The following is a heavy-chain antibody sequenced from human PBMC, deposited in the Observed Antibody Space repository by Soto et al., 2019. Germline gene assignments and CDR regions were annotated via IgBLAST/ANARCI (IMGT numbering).Heavy chain of an antibody. CDR1: GFTFSDYY. CDR2: ISSSSSYT. D-gene: IGHD2-21*02. Sequence: KPGGSLRLSCASSGFTFSDYYMSWIRQAPGKGLEWVSYISSSSSYTNYADSVKGRFTISRDNAKNSLYLQMNSLRAEDTAVYYCARDTPLPYGGNSYYYYGMDVWGQGTTVTVSS. V-gene: IGHV3-11*06. CDR3: ARDTPLPYGGNSYYYYGMDV. J-gene: IGHJ6*02.